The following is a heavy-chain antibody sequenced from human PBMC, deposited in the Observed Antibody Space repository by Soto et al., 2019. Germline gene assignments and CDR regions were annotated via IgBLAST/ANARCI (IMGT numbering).Heavy chain of an antibody. V-gene: IGHV3-23*01. CDR1: GFTFSIYA. Sequence: GGSLRLSCAASGFTFSIYAMAWVRQAPGKGLEWVSGISGSATTTYYADSVKGRFTISRDNSKSTLYLQMNSLRAEDTAVYYCAKDLQWLRLSYFDSWGQGTLVTVSS. D-gene: IGHD5-12*01. CDR2: ISGSATTT. CDR3: AKDLQWLRLSYFDS. J-gene: IGHJ4*02.